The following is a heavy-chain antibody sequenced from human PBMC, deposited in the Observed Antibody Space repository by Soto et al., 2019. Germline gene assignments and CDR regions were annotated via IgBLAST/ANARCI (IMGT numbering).Heavy chain of an antibody. J-gene: IGHJ6*02. CDR2: IFYNGST. Sequence: NPSETLSLTCTVSGDSINSGDYYWSWIRQPPGKGLEWIGYIFYNGSTYYNPSLKSRVIISVDTSKNKFSLKLTSVTAADTAVYYCARAGQYCSSTSCYTWSPYYYSGLDVWGPGTTVTVSS. V-gene: IGHV4-30-4*01. CDR3: ARAGQYCSSTSCYTWSPYYYSGLDV. CDR1: GDSINSGDYY. D-gene: IGHD2-2*02.